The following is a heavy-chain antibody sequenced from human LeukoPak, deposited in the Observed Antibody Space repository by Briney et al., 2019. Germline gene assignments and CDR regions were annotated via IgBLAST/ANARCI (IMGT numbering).Heavy chain of an antibody. CDR1: GFIFRNYA. D-gene: IGHD4/OR15-4a*01. CDR2: ISDNGGGT. CDR3: AKESGALGAPLYDY. Sequence: PGGSLRLSCVASGFIFRNYAMSWVRQAPGEGLEWVSGISDNGGGTYYADSVKGRFTISRDNSKNMWYLQMNSLRAEDTAVYYCAKESGALGAPLYDYWGQGILVTGSS. J-gene: IGHJ4*02. V-gene: IGHV3-23*01.